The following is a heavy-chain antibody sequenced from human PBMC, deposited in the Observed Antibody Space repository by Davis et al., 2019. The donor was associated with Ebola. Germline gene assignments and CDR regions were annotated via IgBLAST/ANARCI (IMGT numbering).Heavy chain of an antibody. D-gene: IGHD5-18*01. J-gene: IGHJ5*02. V-gene: IGHV4-38-2*02. Sequence: SETLSLTCTVSGYSISSGYYWGWIRQPPGKGLEWIGSIYHSGSTYYNPSLKSRVTISVDTSKKQFSLKLSSVTAADTAVYYCARAPTAMVQGRWFDPWGQETLVTVSS. CDR3: ARAPTAMVQGRWFDP. CDR2: IYHSGST. CDR1: GYSISSGYY.